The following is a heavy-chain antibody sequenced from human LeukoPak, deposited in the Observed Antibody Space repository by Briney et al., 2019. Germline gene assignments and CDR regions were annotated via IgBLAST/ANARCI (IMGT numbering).Heavy chain of an antibody. CDR3: AREWQGGIAAAGTRIEGDY. J-gene: IGHJ4*02. CDR2: IKQVGSEK. D-gene: IGHD6-13*01. CDR1: GFSVSGYW. Sequence: AGGSLRLSCAGSGFSVSGYWMTWVRQAPGKGLEWVANIKQVGSEKNYVDSVKGRFTISRDNAENSLFLQMNSLRVEDTAVYYCAREWQGGIAAAGTRIEGDYWGQGTLVAVSS. V-gene: IGHV3-7*01.